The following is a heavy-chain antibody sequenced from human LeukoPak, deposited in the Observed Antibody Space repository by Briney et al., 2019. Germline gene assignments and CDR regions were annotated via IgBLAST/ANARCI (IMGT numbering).Heavy chain of an antibody. D-gene: IGHD1-1*01. V-gene: IGHV1-2*02. J-gene: IGHJ4*02. CDR2: INPNSGGT. CDR3: AREGVDWNHSVYYFDY. CDR1: GYTFTSYY. Sequence: VASVKVSCKASGYTFTSYYMHWVRQAPGQGLEWMGWINPNSGGTNYAQKFQGRVTMTRDTSISTAYMELSRLRSDDTAVYYCAREGVDWNHSVYYFDYWGQGTLVTVSS.